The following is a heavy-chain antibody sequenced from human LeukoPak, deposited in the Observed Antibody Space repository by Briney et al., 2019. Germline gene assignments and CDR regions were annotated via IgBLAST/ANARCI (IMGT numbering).Heavy chain of an antibody. CDR2: IIPIFGTA. CDR1: GGTFSSYA. Sequence: GASVKVSCKASGGTFSSYAISWVRQAPGQGLEWMGGIIPIFGTANYAQKFQGRVTITADKSTSTAYMGLSSLRSEDTAVYYCARDGGGSNRNFDYWGQGTLVTVSS. J-gene: IGHJ4*02. V-gene: IGHV1-69*06. D-gene: IGHD3-16*01. CDR3: ARDGGGSNRNFDY.